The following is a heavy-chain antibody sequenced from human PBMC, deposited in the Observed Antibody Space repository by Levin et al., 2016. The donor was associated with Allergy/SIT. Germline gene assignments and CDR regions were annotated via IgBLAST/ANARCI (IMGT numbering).Heavy chain of an antibody. D-gene: IGHD3-22*01. J-gene: IGHJ3*02. CDR3: AKTYYFDSSVPGGASDI. V-gene: IGHV1-69*02. CDR1: GDTLGSRT. CDR2: IIPSIDRV. Sequence: SVKVSCKTSGDTLGSRTFSWVRQAPGQGLEWLGRIIPSIDRVHYAKNFQGRVSITADRSTSSVYLDLYSLRPDDTAMYFCAKTYYFDSSVPGGASDIWGQGTMVTVSS.